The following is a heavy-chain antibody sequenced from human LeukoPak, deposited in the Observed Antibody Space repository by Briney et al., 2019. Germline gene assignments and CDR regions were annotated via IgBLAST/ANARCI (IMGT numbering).Heavy chain of an antibody. Sequence: ASVKVSCKASGYTFTSYDINWVRQATGQGLEWMGWMNPNSGNTGYAQKFQGRVTITRNTSISTAFMELSSLRSEDTAVYYCARRAVGNSHYYSMDVWGKGTTVTVSS. D-gene: IGHD6-19*01. V-gene: IGHV1-8*01. CDR3: ARRAVGNSHYYSMDV. J-gene: IGHJ6*03. CDR2: MNPNSGNT. CDR1: GYTFTSYD.